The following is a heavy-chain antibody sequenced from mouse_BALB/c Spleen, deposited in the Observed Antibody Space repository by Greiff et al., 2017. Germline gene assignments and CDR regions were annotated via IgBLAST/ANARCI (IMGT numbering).Heavy chain of an antibody. D-gene: IGHD2-3*01. CDR2: IYPGDGDT. CDR3: AREEGIDGYYGDYYFDY. CDR1: GYAFSSSW. Sequence: VQLQQSGPELVKPGASVKISCKASGYAFSSSWMNWVKQRPGQGLEWIGRIYPGDGDTNYNGKFKGKATLTADKSSSTAYMQLSSLTSVDSAVYFCAREEGIDGYYGDYYFDYWGQGTTLTVSS. J-gene: IGHJ2*01. V-gene: IGHV1-82*01.